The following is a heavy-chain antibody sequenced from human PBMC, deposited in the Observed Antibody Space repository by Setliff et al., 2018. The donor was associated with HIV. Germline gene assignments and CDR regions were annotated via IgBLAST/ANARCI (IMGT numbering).Heavy chain of an antibody. CDR1: GYTFTSYC. CDR2: ISAYNGNT. D-gene: IGHD2-21*02. CDR3: ARVGSVVVVTAIDY. V-gene: IGHV1-18*01. J-gene: IGHJ4*02. Sequence: ASVMVSCKASGYTFTSYCISWVRQAPGQGLEWMGWISAYNGNTNYAQKLQGRVTMTTDTSTSTAYMGLRSLRSDDTAVYYCARVGSVVVVTAIDYWGQGTLVTVSS.